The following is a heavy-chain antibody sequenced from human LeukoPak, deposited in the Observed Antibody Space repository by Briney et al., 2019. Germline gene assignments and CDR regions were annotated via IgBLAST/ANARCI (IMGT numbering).Heavy chain of an antibody. D-gene: IGHD3-22*01. J-gene: IGHJ2*01. CDR1: GYTFTVYY. Sequence: ASVTVSCKASGYTFTVYYMHWVRQAPGQGLEWMGWINPNSGGTNYAQKFQGRVTMTRDTSINTAYMELSRLRSDDTAVYYCAINPDSSGGGSDWYFGLWGRGTLVTVSS. V-gene: IGHV1-2*02. CDR2: INPNSGGT. CDR3: AINPDSSGGGSDWYFGL.